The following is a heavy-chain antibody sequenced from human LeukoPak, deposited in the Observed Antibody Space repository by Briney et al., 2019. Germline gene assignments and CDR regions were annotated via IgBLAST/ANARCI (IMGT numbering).Heavy chain of an antibody. V-gene: IGHV4-39*07. J-gene: IGHJ4*02. CDR2: IDYTGTT. Sequence: SETLSLTCSVFGDSISNNFYYWGWIRQTPGKGLAWIASIDYTGTTYYNPSFKSRVSISMDTSKNQFSLKLSSVTAADTAVYYCARVGFWSGYPLLFDYWGQGTLVTVSS. CDR3: ARVGFWSGYPLLFDY. D-gene: IGHD3-3*01. CDR1: GDSISNNFYY.